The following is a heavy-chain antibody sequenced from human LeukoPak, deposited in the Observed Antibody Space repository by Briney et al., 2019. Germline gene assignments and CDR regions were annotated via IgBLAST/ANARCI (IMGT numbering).Heavy chain of an antibody. Sequence: GGSLRLSCAVSGFTFRTYWMHWVRQVPGEGLVWVSRINDDGSITNYADSVKGRFSISRDNAENTLYLQMNSLRAEDTAVYYCGRDLGGRSGYWGQGTLVTVSS. CDR3: GRDLGGRSGY. CDR2: INDDGSIT. CDR1: GFTFRTYW. J-gene: IGHJ4*02. D-gene: IGHD1-26*01. V-gene: IGHV3-74*01.